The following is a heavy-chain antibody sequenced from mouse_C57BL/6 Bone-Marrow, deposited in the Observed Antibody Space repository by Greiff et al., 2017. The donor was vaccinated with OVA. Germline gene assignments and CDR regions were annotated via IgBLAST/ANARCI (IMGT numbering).Heavy chain of an antibody. Sequence: VTLMESGPGLVAPSQRLSLTFTVSGFSFTRYGVSWVRPPPGKGLELLGVIWGDGSPNYPSALISILSISKDNSKSQVFVKLNSLQTDDTATYYCAKGYGRWYFDVWGTGTTVTGSS. V-gene: IGHV2-3*01. CDR3: AKGYGRWYFDV. CDR1: GFSFTRYG. J-gene: IGHJ1*03. D-gene: IGHD1-1*01. CDR2: IWGDGSP.